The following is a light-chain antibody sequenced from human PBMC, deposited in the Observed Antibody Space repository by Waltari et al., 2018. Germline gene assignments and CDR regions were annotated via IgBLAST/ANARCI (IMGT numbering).Light chain of an antibody. V-gene: IGLV1-40*01. CDR2: GSA. Sequence: QSVLTQPPSVSGAPGQRHTISSTGSGSNSEEGYDVTWYQQLPRAAPKLLIYGSASRPLGVPDRFFGSTSGTSASLAITGLRTEDEADYYCQSYDTSLSVVFGGGTKLTVL. J-gene: IGLJ3*02. CDR3: QSYDTSLSVV. CDR1: GSNSEEGYD.